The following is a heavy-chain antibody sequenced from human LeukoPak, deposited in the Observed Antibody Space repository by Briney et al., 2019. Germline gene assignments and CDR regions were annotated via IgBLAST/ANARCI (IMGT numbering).Heavy chain of an antibody. Sequence: ASVKVSCTASGYTFASYAMNWVRQAPGQGLEWMGWINTNTGNPTYAQGFTGRFVFSLDTSVSTAYLQISSLKAEDTAVYYCARSVVVVAATLFDYWGQGTLVTVSS. J-gene: IGHJ4*02. CDR3: ARSVVVVAATLFDY. CDR2: INTNTGNP. V-gene: IGHV7-4-1*02. D-gene: IGHD2-15*01. CDR1: GYTFASYA.